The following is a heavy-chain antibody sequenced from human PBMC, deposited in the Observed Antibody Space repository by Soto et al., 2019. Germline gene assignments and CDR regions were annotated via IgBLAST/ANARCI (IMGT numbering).Heavy chain of an antibody. CDR3: ARCTGYTSGWYEFADY. CDR1: GSSIRTYY. CDR2: VSDTGTT. J-gene: IGHJ4*02. D-gene: IGHD6-19*01. V-gene: IGHV4-59*08. Sequence: QVQLQESGPGLVKPSETLSLTCTVSGSSIRTYYWTWVRQPPGKGLEWIGYVSDTGTTKYSPSLKSPPTISVVTSNNPSSLKLKSVTAADTAMYYCARCTGYTSGWYEFADYWGQGTLVTVSS.